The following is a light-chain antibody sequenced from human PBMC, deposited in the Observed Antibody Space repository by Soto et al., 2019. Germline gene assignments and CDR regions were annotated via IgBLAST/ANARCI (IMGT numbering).Light chain of an antibody. J-gene: IGKJ1*01. V-gene: IGKV3-20*01. CDR1: QSVISNY. Sequence: EIVLTQSPGTLSLSPGERATLSCRASQSVISNYLAWYQQKPGQAPRLLIYGASTRATGIPDRFSGSGSGTDFTLTISRLEPEDSAVYYCQQYGSSPTWTFGQGTKVDIK. CDR3: QQYGSSPTWT. CDR2: GAS.